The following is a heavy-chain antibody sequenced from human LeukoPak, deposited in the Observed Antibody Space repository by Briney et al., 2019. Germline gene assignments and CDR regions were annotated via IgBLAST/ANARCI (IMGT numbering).Heavy chain of an antibody. Sequence: GESLKISCKGSGYSFTSYWIGWVRQMPGKGLEWMGIIYPGDSDSRYSPSLEGQVTISADNSISTAYLQWSSLKASDTAMYYCAAFPYDSSVYYHDYWGQGTLVTVSS. J-gene: IGHJ4*02. CDR1: GYSFTSYW. V-gene: IGHV5-51*01. CDR2: IYPGDSDS. D-gene: IGHD3-22*01. CDR3: AAFPYDSSVYYHDY.